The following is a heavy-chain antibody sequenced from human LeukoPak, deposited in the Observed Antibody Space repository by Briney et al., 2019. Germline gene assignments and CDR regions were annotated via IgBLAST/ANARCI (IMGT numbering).Heavy chain of an antibody. CDR3: SGTSSGCIDY. V-gene: IGHV1-46*01. D-gene: IGHD6-19*01. J-gene: IGHJ4*02. CDR1: GYTFTNYY. CDR2: INPSGGST. Sequence: GSSVNVSCKPSGYTFTNYYMHWVRQAPGHGLEWMGIINPSGGSTSYAQKFQGRVTMTKDTSKITVYMELSSLRSEDTAVDCCSGTSSGCIDYRRQGTLATVS.